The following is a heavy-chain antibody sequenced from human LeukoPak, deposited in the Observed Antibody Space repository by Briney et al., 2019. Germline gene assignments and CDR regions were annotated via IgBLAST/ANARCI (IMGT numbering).Heavy chain of an antibody. CDR1: GGSISSYY. J-gene: IGHJ4*02. D-gene: IGHD5-12*01. Sequence: PSETLSLTCTVSGGSISSYYWSWIRQPPGKGLEWIGNVYYTGSTNYNPSPKSRVTISVDTSKNQFSLKLSSVTAADTAVYYCAREGYGGYGPGTFDYWGQGTLVTVSS. CDR3: AREGYGGYGPGTFDY. V-gene: IGHV4-59*01. CDR2: VYYTGST.